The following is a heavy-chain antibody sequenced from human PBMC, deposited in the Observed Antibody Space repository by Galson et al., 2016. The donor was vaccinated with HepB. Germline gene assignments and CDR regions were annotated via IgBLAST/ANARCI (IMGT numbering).Heavy chain of an antibody. CDR2: INPISGAT. D-gene: IGHD6-19*01. V-gene: IGHV1-2*04. CDR3: ARDGTSGWDY. CDR1: GYTFTGYY. J-gene: IGHJ4*02. Sequence: SVKVSCKASGYTFTGYYMHWVRQAPGQGLEWKGWINPISGATNYAQKFQGWVTMTRDTSISTAYMELSRLKSDDTAVYYCARDGTSGWDYWGQGTLVTVSS.